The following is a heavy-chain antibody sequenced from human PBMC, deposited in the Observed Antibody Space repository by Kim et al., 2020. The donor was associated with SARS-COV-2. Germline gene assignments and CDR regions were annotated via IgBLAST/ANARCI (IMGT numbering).Heavy chain of an antibody. J-gene: IGHJ4*02. V-gene: IGHV3-48*02. D-gene: IGHD1-20*01. CDR2: ISSTSRNI. CDR1: GFTFSIYS. Sequence: GGSLRLSCAASGFTFSIYSIDWVRRAPGKGLEWIIYISSTSRNIYYADSVKGRFTVSRDNAENSVYLQMDSLTDEDTAIYYCARVGPSVYTVDSWGQGTPITVSS. CDR3: ARVGPSVYTVDS.